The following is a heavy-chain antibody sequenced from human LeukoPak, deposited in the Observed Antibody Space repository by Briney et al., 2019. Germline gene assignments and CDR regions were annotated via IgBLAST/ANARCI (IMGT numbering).Heavy chain of an antibody. CDR1: GFAFSSYS. CDR3: AKNKPAAITGFGVVIGEFDY. CDR2: ISSSSRTI. D-gene: IGHD3-3*01. J-gene: IGHJ4*02. Sequence: PGGSLRLSCAASGFAFSSYSMNWVRQAPGKGLEWVSYISSSSRTIYYADSVKGRFTISRDNAKNSLYLQMSSLRAEDTAIYYCAKNKPAAITGFGVVIGEFDYWGQGTPVTVSS. V-gene: IGHV3-48*01.